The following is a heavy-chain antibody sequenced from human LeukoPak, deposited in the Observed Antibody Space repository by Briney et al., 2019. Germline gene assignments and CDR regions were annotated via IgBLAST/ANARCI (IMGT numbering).Heavy chain of an antibody. D-gene: IGHD5-18*01. Sequence: PGGSLRLSCAASGFTFSSYWMSWVRQAPGKGLEWVANIKQDGSEKYYVDSVKGRFTISRDNAKNSLYLQMNSLRSEDTAVYYCARGRRIQLWPTAFDIWGQGTMVTVSS. J-gene: IGHJ3*02. CDR3: ARGRRIQLWPTAFDI. V-gene: IGHV3-7*03. CDR2: IKQDGSEK. CDR1: GFTFSSYW.